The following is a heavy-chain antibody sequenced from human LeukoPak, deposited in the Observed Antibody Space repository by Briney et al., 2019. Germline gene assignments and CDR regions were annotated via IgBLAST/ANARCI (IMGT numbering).Heavy chain of an antibody. CDR2: ISSSSSII. V-gene: IGHV3-21*01. CDR3: ARDLYGGDGSGK. J-gene: IGHJ4*02. Sequence: GGSLRLSCAASGSTFSSYSMNWVRQAPGKGLEWVSYISSSSSIIYYADSAKGRFTISRDNAKNSLYLQMNSLRAEDTAVYYCARDLYGGDGSGKWGQGTLVTVSS. CDR1: GSTFSSYS. D-gene: IGHD3-10*01.